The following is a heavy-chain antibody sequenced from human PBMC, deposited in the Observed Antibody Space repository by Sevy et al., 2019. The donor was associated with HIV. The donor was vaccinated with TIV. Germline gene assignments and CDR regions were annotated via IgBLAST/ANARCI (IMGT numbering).Heavy chain of an antibody. J-gene: IGHJ4*02. CDR3: ACDPTAIRDNYFDY. CDR1: GFTFSDYY. Sequence: GESLKISCAASGFTFSDYYMSWIRQAPGKGLEWVSYISSSGSTIYYADSVKGRFTISRDNAKNSLYLQMNSLRAEDTAVYYCACDPTAIRDNYFDYWGQGTLVTVSS. CDR2: ISSSGSTI. D-gene: IGHD5-18*01. V-gene: IGHV3-11*01.